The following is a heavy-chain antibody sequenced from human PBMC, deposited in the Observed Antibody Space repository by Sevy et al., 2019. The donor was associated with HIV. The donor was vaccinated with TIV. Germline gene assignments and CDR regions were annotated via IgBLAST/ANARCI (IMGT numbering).Heavy chain of an antibody. J-gene: IGHJ6*02. Sequence: GGSLRLSCAASGFTFSDYYMSWIRQAPGKGLEWVSYISSSSSYRNYADSVKGRFTISRDNAKNSLYLQMNSLRAEDMAVYYCARLNSYYYDSSGYYWDYGMDVWGQGTTVTVSS. CDR3: ARLNSYYYDSSGYYWDYGMDV. V-gene: IGHV3-11*06. CDR2: ISSSSSYR. D-gene: IGHD3-22*01. CDR1: GFTFSDYY.